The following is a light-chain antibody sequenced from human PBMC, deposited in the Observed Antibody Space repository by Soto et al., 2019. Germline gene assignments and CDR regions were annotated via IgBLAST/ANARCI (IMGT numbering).Light chain of an antibody. CDR3: CSSGGSPTYV. J-gene: IGLJ1*01. CDR1: GSNVGSYKL. Sequence: SVLTQPASVSGSPGQSIAISCTGTGSNVGSYKLVSWYQQHPGKAPKLMIFEVNKRPSGVSNRFSGSKSGNTASLTISGLKVEDEADYYCCSSGGSPTYVFGTGTKVTVL. V-gene: IGLV2-23*02. CDR2: EVN.